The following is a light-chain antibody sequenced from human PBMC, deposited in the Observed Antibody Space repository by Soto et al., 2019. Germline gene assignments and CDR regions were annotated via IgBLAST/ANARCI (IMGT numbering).Light chain of an antibody. Sequence: DIQMTQSPSTLSLSLGERVTITCRASQTISSWLAWYQQKPGKAPRLLIYKASTLKSGVPARFSGSGSGTEFTLTISRLQPDDFAAYYCQHYDSYPEAFGQGTKVDIK. CDR1: QTISSW. CDR2: KAS. V-gene: IGKV1-5*03. CDR3: QHYDSYPEA. J-gene: IGKJ1*01.